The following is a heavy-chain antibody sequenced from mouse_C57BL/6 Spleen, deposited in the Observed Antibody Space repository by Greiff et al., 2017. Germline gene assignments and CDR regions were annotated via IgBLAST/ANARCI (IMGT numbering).Heavy chain of an antibody. J-gene: IGHJ1*03. D-gene: IGHD1-1*01. CDR1: GYSITSGYY. Sequence: ESGPGLVKPSQSLSLTCSVTGYSITSGYYWNWIRQFPGNKLEWMGYISYDGSNNYNPSLKTRISITRDTSKTQFFLKLNSVTTEDTATYYGARTFYSDWYFDVWGTGTTVTVAS. CDR3: ARTFYSDWYFDV. V-gene: IGHV3-6*01. CDR2: ISYDGSN.